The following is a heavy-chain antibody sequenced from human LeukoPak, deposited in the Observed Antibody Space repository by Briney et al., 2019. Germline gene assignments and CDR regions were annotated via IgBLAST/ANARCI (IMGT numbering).Heavy chain of an antibody. Sequence: ASVKVSCKASGYTFTGYYIHWVRQAPGQGLEWMGRINPNSGGTSYAQKFQGRVTMTRDTSITTAYMELSSLRSEDTAVYYCATELYCSGGSCYSENFRYYWGQGTLVTVSS. V-gene: IGHV1-2*06. D-gene: IGHD2-15*01. J-gene: IGHJ4*02. CDR3: ATELYCSGGSCYSENFRYY. CDR1: GYTFTGYY. CDR2: INPNSGGT.